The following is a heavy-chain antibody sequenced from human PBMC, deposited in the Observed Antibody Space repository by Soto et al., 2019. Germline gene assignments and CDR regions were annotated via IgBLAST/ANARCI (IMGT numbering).Heavy chain of an antibody. V-gene: IGHV3-23*01. Sequence: PGGSLRFSCAASGFTFTSYAMGWVRQAPGKGLEWVSVVSSGGSTYYADSVTGRFTVSRDNSKNTLSLQMNSLRAEDTAVYYCAKRRGAGGHFDYWGQGALVTVSP. D-gene: IGHD2-15*01. CDR3: AKRRGAGGHFDY. J-gene: IGHJ4*02. CDR1: GFTFTSYA. CDR2: VSSGGST.